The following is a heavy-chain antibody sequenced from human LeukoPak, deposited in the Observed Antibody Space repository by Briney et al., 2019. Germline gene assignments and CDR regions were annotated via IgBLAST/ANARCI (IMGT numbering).Heavy chain of an antibody. V-gene: IGHV3-23*01. J-gene: IGHJ5*02. CDR3: AKYYSSSPPTGFDP. Sequence: GASLRLSCAASGFTFSGYAMSWVRQAPGKGLEWVSAISGSGGSTYYADSVKGRFTISRDNSKNTLYLQMNSLRAEDTAVYYCAKYYSSSPPTGFDPWGQGTLVTVSS. CDR2: ISGSGGST. D-gene: IGHD6-13*01. CDR1: GFTFSGYA.